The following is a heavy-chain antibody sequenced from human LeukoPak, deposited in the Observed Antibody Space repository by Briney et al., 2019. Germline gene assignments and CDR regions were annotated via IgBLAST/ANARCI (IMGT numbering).Heavy chain of an antibody. J-gene: IGHJ5*01. V-gene: IGHV3-48*01. CDR3: ARDGKYSGSFDS. CDR2: ISSTSSTI. D-gene: IGHD1-26*01. Sequence: GGSLRLSCAASGFTFTDYAMNWVRQAPGRGLEWVSYISSTSSTIYYAESVKGRFTISRDYAKNSVYLQMNSLRAEDTAVFYCARDGKYSGSFDSWGQGTLVTVSS. CDR1: GFTFTDYA.